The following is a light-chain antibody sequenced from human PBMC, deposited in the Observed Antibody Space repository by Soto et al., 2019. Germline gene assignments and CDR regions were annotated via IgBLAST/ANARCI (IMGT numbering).Light chain of an antibody. J-gene: IGKJ4*01. CDR2: DAS. CDR1: QSISTY. CDR3: QQYNSYPIT. V-gene: IGKV1-5*01. Sequence: DIQMTQSPSSLSASVGDRVTITCRASQSISTYLNWYQQKPGKAPKLMIYDASSLESGVPSRFSGSGSGTEFTLTISSLQPDDFATYYCQQYNSYPITFGGGTKVDIK.